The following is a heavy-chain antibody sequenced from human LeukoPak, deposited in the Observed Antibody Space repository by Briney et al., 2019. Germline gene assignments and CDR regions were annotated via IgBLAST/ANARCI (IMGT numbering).Heavy chain of an antibody. J-gene: IGHJ4*02. V-gene: IGHV3-13*04. D-gene: IGHD3-10*01. CDR2: IGSAGDT. Sequence: PGVSLRLSCAASGFTFSNYDMHWVPQVTGKGLEWVSGIGSAGDTNYLGSVKGRFTISRENAKNSLYLQMNSLRAGDTAVYYCARGVPGGLDYWGQGTLVTVSS. CDR3: ARGVPGGLDY. CDR1: GFTFSNYD.